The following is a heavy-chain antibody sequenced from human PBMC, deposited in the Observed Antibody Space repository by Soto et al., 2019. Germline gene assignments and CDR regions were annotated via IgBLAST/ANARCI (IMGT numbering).Heavy chain of an antibody. CDR1: GYTFTSYY. V-gene: IGHV1-46*03. Sequence: ASVKVSCKASGYTFTSYYMHWVRQAPGQGLEWMGIINPSGGSTSYAQKFQGRVTMTRDTSTSTVYMELSSLRSEDTAVYYCARDTNYCSGGSCYDGNYMDVWGKGTTVAVSS. D-gene: IGHD2-15*01. CDR3: ARDTNYCSGGSCYDGNYMDV. CDR2: INPSGGST. J-gene: IGHJ6*03.